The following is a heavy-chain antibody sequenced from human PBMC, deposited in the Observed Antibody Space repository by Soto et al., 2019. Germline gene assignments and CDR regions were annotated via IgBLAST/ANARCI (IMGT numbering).Heavy chain of an antibody. V-gene: IGHV1-3*01. CDR1: LYTLTSYA. CDR3: ARHPINTMVRGPYYYYYGMDV. Sequence: SVKVSRKASLYTLTSYAMHWVRQAPGQRLEWMGWINAGNGNTKYSQKFQGRVTITRDTSASTAYMELSSLRYEDTAVYYCARHPINTMVRGPYYYYYGMDVWGQGTTVTAP. J-gene: IGHJ6*02. D-gene: IGHD3-10*01. CDR2: INAGNGNT.